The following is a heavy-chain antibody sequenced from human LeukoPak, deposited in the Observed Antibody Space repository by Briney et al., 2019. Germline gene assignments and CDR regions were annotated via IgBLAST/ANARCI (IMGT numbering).Heavy chain of an antibody. D-gene: IGHD2-15*01. CDR1: GGSFSGYC. CDR3: ARAGGGVVDASSPYYYYYMDV. V-gene: IGHV4-34*01. CDR2: INHSGST. Sequence: SETLSLTCAVYGGSFSGYCWSWIRQPPGKGLEWIGEINHSGSTNYNPSLKSRVTISVDTSKKQFSLKLSSVTAADTAVYYCARAGGGVVDASSPYYYYYMDVWGKGTTVTVSS. J-gene: IGHJ6*03.